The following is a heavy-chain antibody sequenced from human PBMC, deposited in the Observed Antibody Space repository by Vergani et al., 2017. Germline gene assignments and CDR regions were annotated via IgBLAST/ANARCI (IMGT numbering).Heavy chain of an antibody. V-gene: IGHV5-51*01. Sequence: EVQLVQSGAEVKKPGESLKISCKGSGYSFTSYWIGWVRQMPGKGLEWMGIIYPGDSDTRYSPSFQGQVTIAADKSISTAYLQWSSLKASDTAMYYCARRGERWLQSDAFDIWGQGTMVTVSS. D-gene: IGHD5-24*01. J-gene: IGHJ3*02. CDR2: IYPGDSDT. CDR3: ARRGERWLQSDAFDI. CDR1: GYSFTSYW.